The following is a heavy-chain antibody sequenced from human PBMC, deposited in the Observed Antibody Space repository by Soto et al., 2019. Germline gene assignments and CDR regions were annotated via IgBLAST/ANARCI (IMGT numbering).Heavy chain of an antibody. J-gene: IGHJ4*02. Sequence: VGSLRLSCAASGFTFISYDMRWVRQAAGRSLEWGSSIGRGWTTDYPCSLKCRFTICRENARKALYFQMNTQESGDSALYYCVRGGDGHLLRNSRNFDYWGQGTRGPASS. D-gene: IGHD2-21*01. CDR3: VRGGDGHLLRNSRNFDY. V-gene: IGHV3-13*01. CDR2: IGRGWTT. CDR1: GFTFISYD.